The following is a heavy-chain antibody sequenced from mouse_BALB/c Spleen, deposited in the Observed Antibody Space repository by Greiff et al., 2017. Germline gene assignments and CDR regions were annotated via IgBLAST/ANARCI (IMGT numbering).Heavy chain of an antibody. Sequence: VQRVESGPGLVAPSQSLSITCTVSGFSLTSYGVHWVRQPPGKGLEWLGVIWAGGSTNYNSALMSRLSISKDNSKSQVFLKMNSLQTDDTAMYCCAREGTTAPGFAYWGQGTLVTVSA. V-gene: IGHV2-9*02. CDR1: GFSLTSYG. CDR2: IWAGGST. J-gene: IGHJ3*01. D-gene: IGHD1-2*01. CDR3: AREGTTAPGFAY.